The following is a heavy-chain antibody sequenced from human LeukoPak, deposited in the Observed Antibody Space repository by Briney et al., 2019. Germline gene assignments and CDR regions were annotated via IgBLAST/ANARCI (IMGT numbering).Heavy chain of an antibody. V-gene: IGHV1-69*13. Sequence: SVKVSCKASGYTFTNYGISWVRQAPGQGLEWMGKIIPISGTTNYAQKFQGRVTFTADESTSTAYMELSSLRSEDTALYYCARKLRLGGNWFDPWGQGTLVTVSS. CDR1: GYTFTNYG. CDR3: ARKLRLGGNWFDP. CDR2: IIPISGTT. D-gene: IGHD1-26*01. J-gene: IGHJ5*02.